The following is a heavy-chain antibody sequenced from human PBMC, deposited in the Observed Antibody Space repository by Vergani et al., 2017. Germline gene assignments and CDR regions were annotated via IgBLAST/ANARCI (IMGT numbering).Heavy chain of an antibody. CDR2: IHRSRSN. D-gene: IGHD3-16*01. CDR3: ASNPRLGGDVVDS. J-gene: IGHJ4*02. V-gene: IGHV4-4*02. Sequence: QVQLQQCGPGLVTPSGTLSLTCAVYGGSISSDNWWNWVRQAPGKGLQWIGEIHRSRSNNYNPSLRRRVTISLDKSKNQFSLNLTSVTAADTAVYFCASNPRLGGDVVDSWGQGTLVTVSS. CDR1: GGSISSDNW.